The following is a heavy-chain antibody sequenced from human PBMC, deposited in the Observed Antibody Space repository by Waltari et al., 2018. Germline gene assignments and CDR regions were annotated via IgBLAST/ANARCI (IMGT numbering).Heavy chain of an antibody. CDR3: AIVVIASYYYYYYYMDV. Sequence: GLEWMGGIIPIFGTANYAPKFQGRVTITADKSTSTAYMELSSLRSEDTAVYYCAIVVIASYYYYYYYMDVWGKGTTVTVSS. CDR2: IIPIFGTA. J-gene: IGHJ6*03. D-gene: IGHD2-21*01. V-gene: IGHV1-69*06.